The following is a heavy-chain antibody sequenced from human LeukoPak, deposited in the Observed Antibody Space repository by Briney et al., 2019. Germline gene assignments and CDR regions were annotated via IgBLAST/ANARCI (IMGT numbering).Heavy chain of an antibody. CDR2: IYYSGST. V-gene: IGHV4-39*07. Sequence: SETLSLTCTVSGGSISSSSYYWGWIRQPPGKGLEWIGSIYYSGSTYYNPSLKSRVTISVDTSKNQFSLKLSSVTAADTAVYYCARDRGTTGTTVWFDPWGQGTLVTVSS. D-gene: IGHD1-1*01. CDR3: ARDRGTTGTTVWFDP. CDR1: GGSISSSSYY. J-gene: IGHJ5*02.